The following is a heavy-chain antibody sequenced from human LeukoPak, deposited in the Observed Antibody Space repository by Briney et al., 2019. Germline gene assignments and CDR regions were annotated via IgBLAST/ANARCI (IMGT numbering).Heavy chain of an antibody. Sequence: SETLSLTCAVSGYSISSNNWWGWIRQPPGKGLEWIGYIYYSGSTFYNPSLKSRVTMSVDTSKNQFSLRLTSVTAVDTAVYYCARNDYESTGFDYWGPGSLVTVSS. J-gene: IGHJ4*02. CDR1: GYSISSNNW. V-gene: IGHV4-28*01. CDR3: ARNDYESTGFDY. CDR2: IYYSGST. D-gene: IGHD3-22*01.